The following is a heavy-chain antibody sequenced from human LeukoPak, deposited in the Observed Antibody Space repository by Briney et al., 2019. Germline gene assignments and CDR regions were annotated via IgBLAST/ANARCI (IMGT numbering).Heavy chain of an antibody. CDR2: ISGSASSI. Sequence: GGSLRLSCAASGFKFSSFAMNWVRQAPGKGLEWVSSISGSASSIYYADSVKGRFTVSRDSSKNTLFLQMNSLTAEDTAIYYCAKCDNYYDSSGQGGVDYWGQGTLVTVSS. J-gene: IGHJ4*02. D-gene: IGHD3-22*01. V-gene: IGHV3-23*01. CDR1: GFKFSSFA. CDR3: AKCDNYYDSSGQGGVDY.